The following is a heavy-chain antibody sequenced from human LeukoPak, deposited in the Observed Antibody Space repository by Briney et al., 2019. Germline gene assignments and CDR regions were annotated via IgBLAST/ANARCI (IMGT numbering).Heavy chain of an antibody. V-gene: IGHV4-59*01. D-gene: IGHD5-24*01. J-gene: IGHJ5*02. Sequence: SETLSLTCAVYGGSFSGYYWSWIRQPPGKGLEWIGYIYYTGNTNYNPSLKSRVTISVDTSKNQFSLKLSSVTAADTVVYYCARDRLQLQSWGQGTLVTVSS. CDR2: IYYTGNT. CDR1: GGSFSGYY. CDR3: ARDRLQLQS.